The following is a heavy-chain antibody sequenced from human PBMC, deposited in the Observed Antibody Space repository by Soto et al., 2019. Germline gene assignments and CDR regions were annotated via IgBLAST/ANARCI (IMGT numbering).Heavy chain of an antibody. Sequence: GGSLRLSCAASGFTFSSYAMSWVRQAPGKGLEWVSAISGSGGSTYYADSVKGRFTISRDNSKNTPYLQTNSLRAEDTAVYYCAKRAAAAGTADYYYYYYMDVWGKGTTVTVSS. CDR1: GFTFSSYA. CDR2: ISGSGGST. V-gene: IGHV3-23*01. D-gene: IGHD6-13*01. CDR3: AKRAAAAGTADYYYYYYMDV. J-gene: IGHJ6*03.